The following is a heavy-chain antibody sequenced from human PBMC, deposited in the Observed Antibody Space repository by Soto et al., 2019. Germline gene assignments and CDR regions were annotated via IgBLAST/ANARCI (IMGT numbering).Heavy chain of an antibody. V-gene: IGHV3-30-3*01. J-gene: IGHJ5*02. D-gene: IGHD6-19*01. CDR2: ISYDGSNK. CDR1: GFTFSSYA. Sequence: GGSLRLSCAASGFTFSSYAMHWVRQAPGKGLEWVAVISYDGSNKYYADSVKGRFTISRDNSKNTLYLQMNSLRAEDTAVYYCARDVPPGYSSGWNDRSFDPWGQGTLVTVSS. CDR3: ARDVPPGYSSGWNDRSFDP.